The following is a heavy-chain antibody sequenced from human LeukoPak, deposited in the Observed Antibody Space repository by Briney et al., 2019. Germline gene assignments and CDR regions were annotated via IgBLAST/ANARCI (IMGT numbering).Heavy chain of an antibody. Sequence: GGSLRLSCAASGFTFSDYYMSWIRQAPGKGLEWVSYISSSGSTIYYADSVKGRFTISGDNAKNSLYLQMNSLRAEDTAVYYCARDYCSGGGCYGLVDYWGQGTLVTVSS. CDR2: ISSSGSTI. CDR1: GFTFSDYY. D-gene: IGHD2-15*01. V-gene: IGHV3-11*04. CDR3: ARDYCSGGGCYGLVDY. J-gene: IGHJ4*02.